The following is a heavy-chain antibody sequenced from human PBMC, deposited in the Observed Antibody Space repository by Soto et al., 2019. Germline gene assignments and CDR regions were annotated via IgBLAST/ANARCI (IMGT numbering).Heavy chain of an antibody. CDR3: AREKWLHGSPYFDY. CDR2: IYYSGST. CDR1: GGSVSSGSYY. V-gene: IGHV4-61*01. Sequence: SETLSLTCTVSGGSVSSGSYYWSWIRQPPGKGLEWIGYIYYSGSTNYNPSLKSRITISGNTSKNQFSLKLSFVTAADTAVYYCAREKWLHGSPYFDYWGQGTLVTVSS. D-gene: IGHD3-22*01. J-gene: IGHJ4*02.